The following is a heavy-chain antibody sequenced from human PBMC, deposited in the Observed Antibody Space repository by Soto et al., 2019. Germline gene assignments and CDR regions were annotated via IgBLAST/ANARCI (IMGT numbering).Heavy chain of an antibody. CDR1: GGSISSINDY. CDR2: IYYSGSS. CDR3: ATQEVGGSYVYTFDP. V-gene: IGHV4-39*01. Sequence: SETLSLTCTVSGGSISSINDYWGWIRQPPGKGLEWIGSIYYSGSSYYNPSLKSRVTISVDTSKNQFSLKLSSVTAADTAVYYCATQEVGGSYVYTFDPWGQGTLVTVS. D-gene: IGHD1-26*01. J-gene: IGHJ5*02.